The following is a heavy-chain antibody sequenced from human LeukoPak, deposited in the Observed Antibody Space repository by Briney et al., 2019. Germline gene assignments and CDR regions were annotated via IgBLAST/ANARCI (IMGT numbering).Heavy chain of an antibody. J-gene: IGHJ4*02. CDR2: IHSGGNP. CDR3: ARGGNSYSGYLYYFDY. Sequence: GGSLRLSCAASGFTVSSHYMTWVRQAPGKGLEWVLIIHSGGNPYYADSVKGRFTISRDSSKNTLYLQMNSRRAEDTAVYYCARGGNSYSGYLYYFDYWGQGTLVTVSS. D-gene: IGHD5-12*01. CDR1: GFTVSSHY. V-gene: IGHV3-53*01.